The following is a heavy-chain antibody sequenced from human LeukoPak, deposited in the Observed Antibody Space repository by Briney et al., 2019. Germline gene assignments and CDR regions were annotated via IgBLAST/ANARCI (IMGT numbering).Heavy chain of an antibody. D-gene: IGHD3-3*01. CDR3: ARGRRFPV. CDR2: INHSGST. V-gene: IGHV4-34*01. CDR1: GGSFSGYY. J-gene: IGHJ6*02. Sequence: SSETLSLTCAVYGGSFSGYYWNWIRQPPGKGLEWIGEINHSGSTNYNPSLKSRVTISVDTSKNQFSLKLSSVTAADTAVYYCARGRRFPVWGQGTTVTVSS.